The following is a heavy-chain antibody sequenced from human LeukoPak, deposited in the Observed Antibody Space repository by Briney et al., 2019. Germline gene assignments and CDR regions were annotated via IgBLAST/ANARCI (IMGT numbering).Heavy chain of an antibody. CDR3: VTSWCRQQRDY. J-gene: IGHJ4*02. CDR2: IKQDANEK. CDR1: GFTFSNYW. D-gene: IGHD2-8*01. V-gene: IGHV3-7*01. Sequence: GGSLRLSCAASGFTFSNYWMSWVRQAPGKGLEWVANIKQDANEKYYVDSVKGRFTISRDNAKQSLYLQMDSLTAEDTAVYYCVTSWCRQQRDYWGQGTLVTVSS.